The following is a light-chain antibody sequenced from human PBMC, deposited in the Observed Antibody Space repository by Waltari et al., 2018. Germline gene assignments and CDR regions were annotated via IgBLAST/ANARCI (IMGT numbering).Light chain of an antibody. Sequence: EVVMTQSTLSLPVTLGQPASISCRSSPSLVHRGGNTYLYWFQHRPGQSPRRLIYNVSKRDAAVPVRFSGSGSGTDFTQKSSRVAAEDVGVYYCMQGTHWPYTFGQGTKLETK. CDR2: NVS. V-gene: IGKV2-30*02. CDR1: PSLVHRGGNTY. J-gene: IGKJ2*01. CDR3: MQGTHWPYT.